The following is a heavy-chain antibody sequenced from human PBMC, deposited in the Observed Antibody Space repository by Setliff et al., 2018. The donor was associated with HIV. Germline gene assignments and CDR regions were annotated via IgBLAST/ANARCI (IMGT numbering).Heavy chain of an antibody. J-gene: IGHJ6*02. D-gene: IGHD3-3*02. CDR2: INQDGSEK. CDR3: TRKLAPGHGMDV. CDR1: GFTFTSYW. V-gene: IGHV3-7*01. Sequence: PGESLKISCAASGFTFTSYWMIWVRQAPGKGLEWVANINQDGSEKNYVDSVKGRFTISRDNAKSSLYLQMDSLRVEDTTVYYCTRKLAPGHGMDVWGQGTTVTVSS.